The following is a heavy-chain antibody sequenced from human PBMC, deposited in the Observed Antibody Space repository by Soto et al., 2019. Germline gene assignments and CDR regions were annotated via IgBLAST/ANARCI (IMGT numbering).Heavy chain of an antibody. Sequence: QVQVKQWGAGVLEPSETLSLTCGVYGGSFSGYYWTWLRQPPGKGLEWIGEISHSGSTEYNPSLWGRVTISIDASKNQLSLNLNSVTAADTAVYYCARGPMSDWPLCSHWGQGILVTVSS. CDR2: ISHSGST. D-gene: IGHD3-10*02. J-gene: IGHJ4*02. CDR1: GGSFSGYY. CDR3: ARGPMSDWPLCSH. V-gene: IGHV4-34*01.